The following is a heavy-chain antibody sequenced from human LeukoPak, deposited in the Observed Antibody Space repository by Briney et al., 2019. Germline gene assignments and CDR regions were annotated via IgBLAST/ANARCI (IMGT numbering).Heavy chain of an antibody. CDR2: IHTSGST. Sequence: SETLSLTCTVSGGSISSGSYCWSWIRQPAGKGLEWIGHIHTSGSTNYNPSLKSRVTISVDTSKNQLSLKLSSVTAADTAVYYCARAFRGIFGVFEAFDIWGQGTMVTVSS. V-gene: IGHV4-61*09. CDR3: ARAFRGIFGVFEAFDI. CDR1: GGSISSGSYC. J-gene: IGHJ3*02. D-gene: IGHD3-3*01.